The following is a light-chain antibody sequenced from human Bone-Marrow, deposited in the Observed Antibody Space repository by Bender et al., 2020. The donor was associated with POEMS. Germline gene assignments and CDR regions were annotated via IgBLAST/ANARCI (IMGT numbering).Light chain of an antibody. J-gene: IGLJ2*01. Sequence: SYLLTQPPSVSVAPGETARITCGGDNIGTKSVHWYQQKPSQAPVVVIYYETDRPSGIPERFSGSNSGNTATLTISRVEAGDEADYCCQAWDSDTVVFGGGTKLTVL. CDR1: NIGTKS. CDR3: QAWDSDTVV. V-gene: IGLV3-21*01. CDR2: YET.